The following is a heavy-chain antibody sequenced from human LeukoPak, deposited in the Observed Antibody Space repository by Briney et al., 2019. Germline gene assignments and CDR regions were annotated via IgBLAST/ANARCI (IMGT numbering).Heavy chain of an antibody. D-gene: IGHD3-22*01. J-gene: IGHJ4*02. CDR2: ISAHNGNT. V-gene: IGHV1-18*01. Sequence: ASVKVSCKASGYIFTNYVINWVRQAPGQGLEWMGWISAHNGNTNYAQKLQGRVIMTTDTSTSTAYMELRSLRSDDTAVYYCARSIPYYDALTGYSNYYDSSGYYEYWGQGTLVTVSS. CDR1: GYIFTNYV. CDR3: ARSIPYYDALTGYSNYYDSSGYYEY.